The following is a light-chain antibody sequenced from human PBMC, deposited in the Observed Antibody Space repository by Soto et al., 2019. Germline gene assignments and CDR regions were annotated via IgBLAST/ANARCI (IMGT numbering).Light chain of an antibody. CDR1: QSVSSNY. CDR2: DVS. CDR3: QQYRRSPT. V-gene: IGKV3-20*01. J-gene: IGKJ1*01. Sequence: EIVLTQSPGTLSLSPGERATLSCRSSQSVSSNYLAWYQQKPDQAPRLVIYDVSGRATGIPDWFSRSGCGTNITRTSSRLEPEDFAVYYCQQYRRSPTFGQGTKVEIK.